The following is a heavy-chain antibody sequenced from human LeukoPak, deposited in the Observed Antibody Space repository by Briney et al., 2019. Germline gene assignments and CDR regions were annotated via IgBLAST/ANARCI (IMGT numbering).Heavy chain of an antibody. CDR1: GFTFSSYW. CDR3: ARAKIRPPSGSYDFDY. D-gene: IGHD1-26*01. Sequence: PGGSLRLSCAASGFTFSSYWMSWVRQAPGKGLEWVAVIWYDGSNKYYADSVKGRFTISRDNSKNTLYLQMNSLRAEDTAVYYCARAKIRPPSGSYDFDYWGQGTLVTVSS. CDR2: IWYDGSNK. J-gene: IGHJ4*02. V-gene: IGHV3-33*08.